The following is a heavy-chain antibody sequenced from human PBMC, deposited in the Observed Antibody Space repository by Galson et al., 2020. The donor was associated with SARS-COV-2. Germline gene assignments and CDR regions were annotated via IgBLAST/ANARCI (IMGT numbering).Heavy chain of an antibody. J-gene: IGHJ4*02. CDR1: GFTFSSYG. CDR3: ARDGAVGATTGADY. V-gene: IGHV3-33*01. CDR2: IWNDGRNK. Sequence: GGSLRLHCAASGFTFSSYGMHWVRQAPGKGLAWVAVIWNDGRNKYYADSVKGRFTISRDNSKNTLYLQMNSLRAEDTAVYYCARDGAVGATTGADYWGQGTLVTVSS. D-gene: IGHD1-26*01.